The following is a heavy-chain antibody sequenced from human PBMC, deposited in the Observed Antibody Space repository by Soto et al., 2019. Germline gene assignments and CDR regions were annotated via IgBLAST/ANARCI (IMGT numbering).Heavy chain of an antibody. V-gene: IGHV3-23*01. Sequence: GGSLRLSCAASGFTFSSYAMSWVRQAPGKGLEWVSAISGSGGSTYYADSVKGRFTISRDNSKNTLYLQMNSLRAEDTAVYYCAKELVVVAAIDFVEDTGFDPWGQGTLVTVSS. CDR3: AKELVVVAAIDFVEDTGFDP. CDR2: ISGSGGST. J-gene: IGHJ5*02. D-gene: IGHD2-15*01. CDR1: GFTFSSYA.